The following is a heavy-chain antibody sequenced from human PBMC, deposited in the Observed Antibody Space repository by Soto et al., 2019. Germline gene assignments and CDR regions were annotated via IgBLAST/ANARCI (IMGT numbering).Heavy chain of an antibody. CDR3: TRAAWFTYLSVX. V-gene: IGHV3-48*03. CDR1: GFTFSRFE. J-gene: IGHJ4*02. D-gene: IGHD3-10*01. CDR2: ISISGSTA. Sequence: GALRLSCAASGFTFSRFELHWVRQAPGKGLEWISYISISGSTAYYSSSVEGRFTISRYNANNSVYLQMDSLRAEDTALYYCTRAAWFTYLSVXWGQGAPVTVSX.